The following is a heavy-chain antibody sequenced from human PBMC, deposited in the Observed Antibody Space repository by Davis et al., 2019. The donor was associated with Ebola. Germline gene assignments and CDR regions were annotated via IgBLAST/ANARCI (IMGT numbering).Heavy chain of an antibody. CDR1: GFTFSSYS. CDR3: AREWVVRWFDP. D-gene: IGHD1-26*01. J-gene: IGHJ5*02. CDR2: ISSSSSYI. V-gene: IGHV3-21*01. Sequence: GSLRLSCAASGFTFSSYSMNWVRQAPGKGLEWVSSISSSSSYIYYADSAKGRFTISRDNAKNSLYLQMNSLRAEDTAVYYCAREWVVRWFDPWGQGTLVTVSS.